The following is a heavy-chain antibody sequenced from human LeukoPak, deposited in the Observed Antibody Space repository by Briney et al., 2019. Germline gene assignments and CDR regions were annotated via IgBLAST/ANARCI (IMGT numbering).Heavy chain of an antibody. CDR3: AADYYDSSDSGDY. CDR2: ISSSSSTI. CDR1: GFTFSSYS. J-gene: IGHJ4*02. D-gene: IGHD3-22*01. Sequence: PGGSLRLSCAASGFTFSSYSMNWVRQAPGKGLERVSYISSSSSTIYYADSVKGRFTISRDNAKNSLYLQMNSLRAEDTAVYYCAADYYDSSDSGDYWGQGTLVTVSS. V-gene: IGHV3-48*01.